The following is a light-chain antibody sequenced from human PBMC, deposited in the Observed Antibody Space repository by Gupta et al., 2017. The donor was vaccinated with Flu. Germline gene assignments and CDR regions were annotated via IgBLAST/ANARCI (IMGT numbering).Light chain of an antibody. J-gene: IGKJ5*01. V-gene: IGKV3-20*01. CDR2: GAS. CDR3: QQYGSSPLA. Sequence: EIVLTQSPGTLSLSPGERATLSYRASQSVSSSYLAWYQQKPGQAPSLLIYGASSRATGIPDRFSGSGSGTDFTLTISRLEPEDFAVYYCQQYGSSPLAFGQGTRLEIK. CDR1: QSVSSSY.